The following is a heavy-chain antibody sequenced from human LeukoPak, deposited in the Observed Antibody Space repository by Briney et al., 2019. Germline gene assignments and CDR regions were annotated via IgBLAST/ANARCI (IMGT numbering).Heavy chain of an antibody. Sequence: PSETLSLTCTVSGGSTSSYYWSWIRQPPGKGLEWIGYIYYSGSTNYNPSLKSRVTISVDTSKNQFSLKLSSVTAADTAVYYCARAAQLWLPFDYWGQGTLVTVSS. CDR2: IYYSGST. D-gene: IGHD5-18*01. CDR1: GGSTSSYY. V-gene: IGHV4-59*01. CDR3: ARAAQLWLPFDY. J-gene: IGHJ4*02.